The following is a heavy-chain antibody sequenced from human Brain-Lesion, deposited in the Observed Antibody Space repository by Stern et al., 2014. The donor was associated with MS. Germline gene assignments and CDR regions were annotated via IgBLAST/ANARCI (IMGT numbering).Heavy chain of an antibody. V-gene: IGHV3-23*04. CDR2: SSGRGGPT. D-gene: IGHD6-19*01. CDR1: GFSFSTYA. J-gene: IGHJ1*01. CDR3: AKWPHHIAVAGTRYFQH. Sequence: DQLVESGGGLVQPGGSLRLSCAASGFSFSTYAMSWVRQTPGKGLQGVSVSSGRGGPTYYADSVKGRFTISRDNSKNTLYLQMDSLRADDTAVYYCAKWPHHIAVAGTRYFQHWGQGTLVTVSS.